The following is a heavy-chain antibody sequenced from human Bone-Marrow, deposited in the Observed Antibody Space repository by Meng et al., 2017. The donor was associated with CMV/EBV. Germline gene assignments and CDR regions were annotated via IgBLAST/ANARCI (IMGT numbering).Heavy chain of an antibody. D-gene: IGHD1-26*01. J-gene: IGHJ4*02. V-gene: IGHV3-15*01. CDR2: IKSKPNGETT. Sequence: ETLSLTCAASGFTFSNAWMTWVRQAPGKGLEWVGLIKSKPNGETTDYAAPVKGRFSVSRDDAKNTVYLQMNSLKIEDTAVYYCTTVKLGAFLNYWGRGTLVTVSS. CDR3: TTVKLGAFLNY. CDR1: GFTFSNAW.